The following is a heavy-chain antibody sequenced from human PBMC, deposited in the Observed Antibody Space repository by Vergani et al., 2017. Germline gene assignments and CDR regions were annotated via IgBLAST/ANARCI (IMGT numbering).Heavy chain of an antibody. CDR1: GGSFSGYY. V-gene: IGHV4-34*10. CDR2: INHSGST. J-gene: IGHJ2*01. CDR3: ARVGHLVAVTGEGPSLDL. D-gene: IGHD2-21*02. Sequence: QVQLQESGPGLVKPSETLSLTCAVYGGSFSGYYWSWIRQPPGKGLEWIGEINHSGSTYYNPSLESRVTMSVDTSKSQFSLKLSSVTAADTAVYYCARVGHLVAVTGEGPSLDLWGRGTLVTVSS.